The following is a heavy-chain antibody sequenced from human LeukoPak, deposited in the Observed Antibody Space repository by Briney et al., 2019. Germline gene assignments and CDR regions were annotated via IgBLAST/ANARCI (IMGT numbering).Heavy chain of an antibody. V-gene: IGHV3-7*01. D-gene: IGHD1-14*01. CDR3: TRDRSRAEDD. Sequence: PGGSLRLSCAASGFTFSGHWMSWVRQAPGKGVEWVANINQGGSDKYYVDSAKGRFTISRDNANNLLYLQMNSLRGEDTAVYYCTRDRSRAEDDWGQGTLVTVSS. CDR1: GFTFSGHW. CDR2: INQGGSDK. J-gene: IGHJ4*02.